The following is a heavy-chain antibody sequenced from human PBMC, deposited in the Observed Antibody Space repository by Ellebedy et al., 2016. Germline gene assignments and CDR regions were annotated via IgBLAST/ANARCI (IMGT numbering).Heavy chain of an antibody. D-gene: IGHD6-13*01. CDR1: GFTFSNYF. V-gene: IGHV3-23*01. Sequence: GGSLRLSCAASGFTFSNYFMTWVRQAPGKGLEWVSRINGAGATNYADSVKGLFTISRDNSKNILYLQMNNLRAEDTAIYYCARVLTTAALDYWGQGTQVTVSS. J-gene: IGHJ4*02. CDR3: ARVLTTAALDY. CDR2: INGAGAT.